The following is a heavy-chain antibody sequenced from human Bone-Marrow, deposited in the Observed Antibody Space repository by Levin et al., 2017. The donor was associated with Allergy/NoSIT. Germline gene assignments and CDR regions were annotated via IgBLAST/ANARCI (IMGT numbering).Heavy chain of an antibody. Sequence: GESLKISCAVSGFTFSSYGMSWVRQAPGKGLEWVSAISGSGGSTYYADSVKGRFTISRDNPKNTLYLQTNSLRAEDTAVYYCAGHTPLYSSGWYEFDYWGQGTQVTVSS. CDR1: GFTFSSYG. CDR3: AGHTPLYSSGWYEFDY. D-gene: IGHD6-19*01. CDR2: ISGSGGST. J-gene: IGHJ4*02. V-gene: IGHV3-23*01.